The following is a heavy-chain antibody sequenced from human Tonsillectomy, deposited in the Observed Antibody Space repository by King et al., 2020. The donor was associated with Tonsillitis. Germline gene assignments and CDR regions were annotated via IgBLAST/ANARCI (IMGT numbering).Heavy chain of an antibody. CDR2: IYYSGST. J-gene: IGHJ3*02. V-gene: IGHV4-30-4*07. D-gene: IGHD2-8*01. Sequence: VQLQESGPGLVKPSQTLSLTCAVSGGSISSGDYSWCWIRQPPGKGLEWIGYIYYSGSTYQNPSLKSRVTISVDTSKNQFSLNLSSVTAADTAVYYFARGYCANGICLDAFDIWGRGAMVTVSS. CDR3: ARGYCANGICLDAFDI. CDR1: GGSISSGDYS.